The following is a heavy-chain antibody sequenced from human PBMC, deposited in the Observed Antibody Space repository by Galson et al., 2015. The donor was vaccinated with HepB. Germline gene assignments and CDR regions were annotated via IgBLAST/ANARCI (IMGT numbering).Heavy chain of an antibody. V-gene: IGHV3-33*01. J-gene: IGHJ4*02. CDR1: GFTFSSYG. Sequence: SLRLSCAASGFTFSSYGMHWVRQAPGKGLEWVAVIWYDGSNKYYADSVKGRFTISRDNSKNTLYLQMNSLRAEDTAVYYCAREGGIAAPNDYWGQGTLVTVSS. D-gene: IGHD6-13*01. CDR2: IWYDGSNK. CDR3: AREGGIAAPNDY.